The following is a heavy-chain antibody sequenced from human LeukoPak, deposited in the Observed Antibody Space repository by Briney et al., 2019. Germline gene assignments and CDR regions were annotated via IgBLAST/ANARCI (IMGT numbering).Heavy chain of an antibody. CDR3: ARRKSIAARVRDYYYMDV. CDR1: GGSISSSSYY. D-gene: IGHD6-6*01. Sequence: SETLSLTCTVSGGSISSSSYYWGWIRQPPGKGLEWIGSIYYSGSTYYNPSLKSRVTISVDTSKNQFSLKLSSVTAADTAVYYCARRKSIAARVRDYYYMDVWGKGTTVTVSS. V-gene: IGHV4-39*07. CDR2: IYYSGST. J-gene: IGHJ6*03.